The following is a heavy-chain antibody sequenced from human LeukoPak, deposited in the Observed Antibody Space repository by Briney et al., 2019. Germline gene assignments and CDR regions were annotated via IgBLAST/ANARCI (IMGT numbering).Heavy chain of an antibody. CDR1: GFTFSSYG. D-gene: IGHD3-3*01. CDR3: AKDWSVRYDFWSGYLKNDY. CDR2: ISYDGSNK. V-gene: IGHV3-30*18. Sequence: PGRSLRLSCAASGFTFSSYGMHWVRQAPGKGLEWVAVISYDGSNKYYADSVKGRFTISRDNSKNTLYLQMNSLRAEDTAVYYCAKDWSVRYDFWSGYLKNDYWGQGTLVTVSS. J-gene: IGHJ4*02.